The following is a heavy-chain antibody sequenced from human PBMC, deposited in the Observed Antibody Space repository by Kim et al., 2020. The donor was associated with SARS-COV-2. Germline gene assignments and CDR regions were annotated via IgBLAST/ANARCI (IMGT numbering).Heavy chain of an antibody. V-gene: IGHV4-31*02. Sequence: LKGRVTISVDTSKNQFSLKLSSVTAADTAVYYCARGYGSGSYYPALGFDYWGQGTLVTVSS. J-gene: IGHJ4*02. D-gene: IGHD3-10*01. CDR3: ARGYGSGSYYPALGFDY.